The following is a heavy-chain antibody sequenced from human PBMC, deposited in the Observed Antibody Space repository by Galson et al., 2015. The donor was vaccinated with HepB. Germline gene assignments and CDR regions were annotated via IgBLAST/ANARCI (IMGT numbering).Heavy chain of an antibody. V-gene: IGHV3-7*03. CDR3: AHAPNLYYFDN. CDR1: GFTFSSHW. Sequence: SLRHSCAASGFTFSSHWMSWVRQAPGKGLEWVANIKQDGSERYYVDSVKGRFTISRDNAKNSLYLQMNSLRVEDTAVYYCAHAPNLYYFDNWGQGTLVTASS. CDR2: IKQDGSER. J-gene: IGHJ4*02. D-gene: IGHD2-2*01.